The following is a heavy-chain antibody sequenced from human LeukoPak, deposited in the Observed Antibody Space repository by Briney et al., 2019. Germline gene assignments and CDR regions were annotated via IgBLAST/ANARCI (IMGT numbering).Heavy chain of an antibody. D-gene: IGHD3-16*01. Sequence: PGGSLRLSCVASGVTLSNYAMSWVRQAPGKGLEWVANIKQDGSEKYYVDSVKGRFTISRDNAKNSLYLQMNSLRAEDTAVYYCARVQGDFDYWGQGTLVTVSS. CDR3: ARVQGDFDY. V-gene: IGHV3-7*01. J-gene: IGHJ4*02. CDR2: IKQDGSEK. CDR1: GVTLSNYA.